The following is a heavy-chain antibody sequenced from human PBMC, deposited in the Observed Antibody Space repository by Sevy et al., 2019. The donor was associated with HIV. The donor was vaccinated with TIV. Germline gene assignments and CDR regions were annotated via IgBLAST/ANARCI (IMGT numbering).Heavy chain of an antibody. V-gene: IGHV3-23*01. D-gene: IGHD3-22*01. CDR2: SSGSGGST. CDR3: ATERGGYPVSNYFDY. CDR1: GFTFSSYA. J-gene: IGHJ4*02. Sequence: GGSLRLSCAASGFTFSSYAMSWVRQAPGKGLEWVSASSGSGGSTYYADSVKGRFTISRDNSKNTLYLQMNSLRAEDTAVYYCATERGGYPVSNYFDYWGQGTLVTVSS.